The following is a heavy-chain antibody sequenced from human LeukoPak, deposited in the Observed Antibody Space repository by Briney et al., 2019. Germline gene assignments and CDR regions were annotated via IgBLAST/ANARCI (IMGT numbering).Heavy chain of an antibody. CDR1: GYTFTSYG. V-gene: IGHV1-18*01. CDR3: ARGNCSSTSCLISWFDP. J-gene: IGHJ5*02. CDR2: ISAYNGNT. D-gene: IGHD2-2*01. Sequence: ASVKVSCKASGYTFTSYGISWVRQAPGQGLEWMGWISAYNGNTNYAQKLQGRVTMTTDTSTSTAYMELRSLRSDDTAVYYCARGNCSSTSCLISWFDPWGQGTLVTVSS.